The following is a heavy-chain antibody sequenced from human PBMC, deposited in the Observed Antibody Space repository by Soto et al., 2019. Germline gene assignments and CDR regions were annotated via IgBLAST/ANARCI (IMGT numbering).Heavy chain of an antibody. CDR2: IYPSDSYT. CDR3: ARQYNSSSWYYYYYYYGMDV. D-gene: IGHD6-13*01. V-gene: IGHV5-51*01. Sequence: LGESLKISCQSSGYTFANYWIVWVRQMPGKGLEWMGIIYPSDSYTNYSPSFQGHVTISADKSISTAYLQWSSLKASDTAMYYCARQYNSSSWYYYYYYYGMDVWGQGTTVTVSS. CDR1: GYTFANYW. J-gene: IGHJ6*02.